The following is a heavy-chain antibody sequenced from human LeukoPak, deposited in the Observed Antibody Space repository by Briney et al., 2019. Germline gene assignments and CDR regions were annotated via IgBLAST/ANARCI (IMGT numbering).Heavy chain of an antibody. J-gene: IGHJ5*02. D-gene: IGHD6-6*01. CDR3: ARVRSIAARPDWFDP. Sequence: GASVKVSCKASGYTFTSYGISWVRQAPGQGLEWMGWISAYNGNTNYAQKLQGRVTMPTDTSTSTAYMELRSLRSDDTAVYYCARVRSIAARPDWFDPWGQGTLVTVSS. CDR2: ISAYNGNT. CDR1: GYTFTSYG. V-gene: IGHV1-18*01.